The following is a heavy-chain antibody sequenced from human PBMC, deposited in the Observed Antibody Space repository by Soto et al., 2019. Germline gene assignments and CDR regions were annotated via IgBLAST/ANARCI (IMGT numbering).Heavy chain of an antibody. CDR3: ARRDSSPHSRY. Sequence: QLQLQESGPGLVKPSETLSLTCTVSGGSISSSSYYWGWIRQPPGKGLEWIGSNSGSTYYNPSLISRVTVSVDTTKNQFSLSLSSVTAADTAVYYCARRDSSPHSRYWGQGTLVTVSS. J-gene: IGHJ4*02. V-gene: IGHV4-39*01. CDR2: NSGST. D-gene: IGHD2-15*01. CDR1: GGSISSSSYY.